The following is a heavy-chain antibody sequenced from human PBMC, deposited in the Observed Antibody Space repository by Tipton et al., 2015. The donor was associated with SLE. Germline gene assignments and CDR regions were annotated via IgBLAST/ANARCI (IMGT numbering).Heavy chain of an antibody. CDR2: IYYSGTS. D-gene: IGHD5-24*01. CDR1: GVSIGSGGYY. CDR3: AREGRDGYNPLGMDV. V-gene: IGHV4-31*03. J-gene: IGHJ6*02. Sequence: TLSLTCTVSGVSIGSGGYYWSWIRQHPGQGLEYIGYIYYSGTSYCIPSLKSRVTISVDTSKNEFSLRLSSVTAADTAVYYCAREGRDGYNPLGMDVWGQGTTVTVSS.